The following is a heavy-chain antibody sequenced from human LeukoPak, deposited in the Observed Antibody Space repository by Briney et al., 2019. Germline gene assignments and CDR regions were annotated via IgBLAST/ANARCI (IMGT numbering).Heavy chain of an antibody. J-gene: IGHJ4*02. CDR2: IYYSGST. CDR3: ARGRRPYYFDY. CDR1: GGSISSYY. V-gene: IGHV4-59*08. Sequence: NTSETLSLTCTASGGSISSYYWSWIRQPPGKGLEWIGYIYYSGSTNYNPSLKSRVTISVDTSKNQFSLKLSSVTAADTAVYYCARGRRPYYFDYWGQGTLVTVSS.